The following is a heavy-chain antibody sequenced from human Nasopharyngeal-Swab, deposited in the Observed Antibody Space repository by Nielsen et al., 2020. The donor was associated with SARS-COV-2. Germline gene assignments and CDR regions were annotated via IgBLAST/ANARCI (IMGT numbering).Heavy chain of an antibody. CDR1: GFTFSSYD. D-gene: IGHD1-26*01. J-gene: IGHJ3*02. V-gene: IGHV3-13*01. CDR2: IGTAGDT. CDR3: ARDHLVGWEYSGPDDAFDI. Sequence: GESLKISCAASGFTFSSYDMHWVRQATGKGLEWVSAIGTAGDTYYPGSVKGRFTISRDNAKNSLYLQMNSLRAEDTALYHCARDHLVGWEYSGPDDAFDIWGQGTMVTVSS.